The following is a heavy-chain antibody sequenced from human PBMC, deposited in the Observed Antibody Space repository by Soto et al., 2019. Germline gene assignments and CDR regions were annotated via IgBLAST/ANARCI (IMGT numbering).Heavy chain of an antibody. CDR1: GGSISSYY. Sequence: QVQLQESGPGLVKPSETLSLTCTVSGGSISSYYWSWIRQPPGKGLEWIGYIYNSGSTNYNPSLTSRVTXXVXTXXNQSSLKLSSVTAADTAVYYCARGSTGYSSSWYRYWGQGTLVTVSS. J-gene: IGHJ4*02. CDR2: IYNSGST. V-gene: IGHV4-59*08. D-gene: IGHD6-13*01. CDR3: ARGSTGYSSSWYRY.